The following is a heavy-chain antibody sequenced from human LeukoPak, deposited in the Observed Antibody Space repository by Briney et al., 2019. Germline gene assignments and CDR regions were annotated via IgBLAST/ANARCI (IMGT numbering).Heavy chain of an antibody. CDR2: ISHDGSNK. J-gene: IGHJ4*02. D-gene: IGHD3-10*01. V-gene: IGHV3-30-3*01. CDR1: GFTFSSYA. Sequence: PGGSLRLSCAASGFTFSSYAMYWVRQAPGKGLEWVALISHDGSNKYYADSVKGRFTISRDNSKNTLYLQMNSLKTEDTAVYYCAPQPGSGSGFWGQGTLVTVSS. CDR3: APQPGSGSGF.